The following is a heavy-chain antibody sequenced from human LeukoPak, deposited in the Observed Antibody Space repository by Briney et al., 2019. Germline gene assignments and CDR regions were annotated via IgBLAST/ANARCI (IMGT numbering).Heavy chain of an antibody. J-gene: IGHJ2*01. V-gene: IGHV4-39*01. CDR1: GGSISSSSYY. Sequence: SETLSLTCTVSGGSISSSSYYWGWIRQPPGKGLEWIGSIYYSGSTYYNPSLKSRVTISVDTSKNQFSLKLSSVTAADTAVYYCARPRWLPLLELGYFDLWGRGTLVTVSS. CDR3: ARPRWLPLLELGYFDL. D-gene: IGHD5-12*01. CDR2: IYYSGST.